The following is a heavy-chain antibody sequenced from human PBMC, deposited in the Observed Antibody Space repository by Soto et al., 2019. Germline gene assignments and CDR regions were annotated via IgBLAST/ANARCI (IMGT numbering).Heavy chain of an antibody. CDR1: SGSINRSNW. D-gene: IGHD3-3*01. J-gene: IGHJ4*02. CDR2: DFHSGST. Sequence: PSETLSLTCAVSSGSINRSNWWTWVRQSPGKGQERIGEDFHSGSTNYNPSLESRVTISVDKSKNQFSLKLSSVTAADSSVYYCAREVVCSGYPTFDYWGQGILVTVSS. CDR3: AREVVCSGYPTFDY. V-gene: IGHV4-4*02.